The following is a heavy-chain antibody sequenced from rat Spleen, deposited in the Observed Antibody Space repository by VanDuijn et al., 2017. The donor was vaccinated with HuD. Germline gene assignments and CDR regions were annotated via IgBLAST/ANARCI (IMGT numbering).Heavy chain of an antibody. J-gene: IGHJ1*01. CDR3: ARGLPYWYFDF. V-gene: IGHV2-32*01. CDR2: MWSDGDT. CDR1: GFSLTSYS. D-gene: IGHD4-1*01. Sequence: QVQLKESGPGLVQPSQTLSLTCTVSGFSLTSYSVHWVRQPTGKGLEWMGVMWSDGDTSYNSALKSRLSISRDTSKSQVFLKMSSLQTEDTATYYCARGLPYWYFDFWGPGTMVTVSS.